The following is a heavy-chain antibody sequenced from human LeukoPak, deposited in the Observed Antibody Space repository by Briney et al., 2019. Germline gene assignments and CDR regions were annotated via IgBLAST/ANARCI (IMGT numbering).Heavy chain of an antibody. D-gene: IGHD2-2*01. Sequence: PGGSLRLSCAASGFTFSNVWMSWVRQAQGKGLEWVGRIKSKTDGGTTDYAAPVKGRFTISRDDSKNTLYLQMNSLKTEDTAVYYCTTDSKCSSTSCRDYRGQGTLVTVSS. CDR2: IKSKTDGGTT. V-gene: IGHV3-15*01. CDR1: GFTFSNVW. J-gene: IGHJ4*02. CDR3: TTDSKCSSTSCRDY.